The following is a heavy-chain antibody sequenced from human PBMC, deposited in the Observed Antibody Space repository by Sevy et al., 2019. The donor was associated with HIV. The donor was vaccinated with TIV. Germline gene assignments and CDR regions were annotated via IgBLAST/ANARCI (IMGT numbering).Heavy chain of an antibody. CDR3: ASGSLDSTGYPFDY. D-gene: IGHD3-22*01. J-gene: IGHJ4*02. CDR1: GFTFSIYT. Sequence: GGSLRLSCAASGFTFSIYTMNWVRQAPGKGLEWVSSISSSSTYIYYADSVRGRFTISRDNAKNSLYLKMHSLRAEDTAVYYCASGSLDSTGYPFDYWGQGTLVTVSS. V-gene: IGHV3-21*01. CDR2: ISSSSTYI.